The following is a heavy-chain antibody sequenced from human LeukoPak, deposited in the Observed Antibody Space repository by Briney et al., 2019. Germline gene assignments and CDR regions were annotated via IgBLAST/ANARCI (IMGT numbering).Heavy chain of an antibody. J-gene: IGHJ3*02. CDR3: ARDLDRGAYNWNYKEGSFDI. V-gene: IGHV1-46*01. Sequence: ASVKVSCKASGYTFSAYYMHWLRQAPGQGLEWMGIINPSGGSTSYAQKFQGRVTMTRDTSTSTVYMELSSLRSEDTAVYYCARDLDRGAYNWNYKEGSFDIWGQGTMVTVSS. CDR1: GYTFSAYY. CDR2: INPSGGST. D-gene: IGHD1-7*01.